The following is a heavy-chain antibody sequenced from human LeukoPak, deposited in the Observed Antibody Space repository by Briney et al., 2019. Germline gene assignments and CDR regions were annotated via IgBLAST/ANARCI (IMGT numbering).Heavy chain of an antibody. J-gene: IGHJ4*02. V-gene: IGHV3-23*01. D-gene: IGHD6-19*01. CDR1: GFTFSSYA. CDR2: ISGSGGST. CDR3: ANGGWLVNFDY. Sequence: SGGSLRLSCAASGFTFSSYAMSWVRQAPGKGLEWVSAISGSGGSTYHADSVKGRFIISRDNSKNTLYLQMNSLRAEDTAVYYCANGGWLVNFDYWGQGTLVTVSS.